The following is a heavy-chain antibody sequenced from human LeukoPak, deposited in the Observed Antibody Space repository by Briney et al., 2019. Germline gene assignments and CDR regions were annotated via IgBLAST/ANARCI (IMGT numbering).Heavy chain of an antibody. CDR1: GFTFSSYA. D-gene: IGHD3-10*01. V-gene: IGHV3-23*01. CDR3: TTWGRYYGSGSPKNDY. CDR2: ISGSGGST. Sequence: GGSLRLSCAASGFTFSSYAMSWVRQAPGKGLEWVSAISGSGGSTYYADSVKGRFTISRDNSKNTLYLQMNSLRAEDTAVYYCTTWGRYYGSGSPKNDYWGQGTLVTVSS. J-gene: IGHJ4*02.